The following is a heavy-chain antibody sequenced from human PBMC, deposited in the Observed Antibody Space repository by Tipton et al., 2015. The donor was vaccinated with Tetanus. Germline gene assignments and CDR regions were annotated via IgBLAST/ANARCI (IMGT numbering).Heavy chain of an antibody. V-gene: IGHV4-39*01. CDR1: GGSISSSSYY. CDR3: ARRPLYDSSGYWVGPLDY. J-gene: IGHJ4*02. D-gene: IGHD3-22*01. CDR2: IYYSGST. Sequence: TLSLTCTVSGGSISSSSYYWGWIRQPPGKGLEWIGSIYYSGSTYYNPSPKSRVTISVDTSKNQFSLKLSSVTAADTAVYYCARRPLYDSSGYWVGPLDYWGQGTLVTVSS.